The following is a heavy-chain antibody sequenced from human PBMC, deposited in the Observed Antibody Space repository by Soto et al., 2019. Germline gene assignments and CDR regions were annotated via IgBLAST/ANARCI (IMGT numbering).Heavy chain of an antibody. J-gene: IGHJ4*02. CDR2: ISGSGGST. Sequence: EVQLLESGGGLVQPGGSLRLSCAASGFAFSSYAMSWVRQAPGKGLEWVSAISGSGGSTYYADSVKGRFTISRDNSKNTLYLQMNSLRAEDTAVYYCANQVWYSSSWYGDYWGQGTLVTVSS. D-gene: IGHD6-13*01. CDR1: GFAFSSYA. CDR3: ANQVWYSSSWYGDY. V-gene: IGHV3-23*01.